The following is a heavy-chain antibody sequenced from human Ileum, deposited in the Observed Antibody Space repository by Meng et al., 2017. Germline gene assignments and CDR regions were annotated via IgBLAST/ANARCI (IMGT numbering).Heavy chain of an antibody. D-gene: IGHD6-13*01. J-gene: IGHJ4*02. CDR1: GGSINSYS. CDR2: IFTSGTT. V-gene: IGHV4-4*07. CDR3: AGEKQQLGFDY. Sequence: GSLRLSCAVSGGSINSYSWTWIRQPAGKGLEWIGRIFTSGTTNYNPSLKSRITMSVDTSKNQFSLKLNSMTAADTAIYYWAGEKQQLGFDYWGQGTLVTVSS.